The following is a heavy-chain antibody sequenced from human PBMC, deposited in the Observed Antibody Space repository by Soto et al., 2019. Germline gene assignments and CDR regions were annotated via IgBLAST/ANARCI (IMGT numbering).Heavy chain of an antibody. V-gene: IGHV4-31*03. CDR3: ARDRRRGYSGYGNWFDP. D-gene: IGHD5-12*01. CDR1: GGSISSGGYY. Sequence: QVQLQESGPGLVKPSQTLSLTCTVSGGSISSGGYYWSWIRQHPGKGLEWIGYIYYSGSTYYNPSLRRRVTTSVVTSKNPFSLKLSSVTAADTAVYYCARDRRRGYSGYGNWFDPWGQGTLVTVSS. CDR2: IYYSGST. J-gene: IGHJ5*02.